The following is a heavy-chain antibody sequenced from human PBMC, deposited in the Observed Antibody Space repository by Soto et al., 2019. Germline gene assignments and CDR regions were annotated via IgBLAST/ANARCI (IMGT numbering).Heavy chain of an antibody. J-gene: IGHJ5*02. D-gene: IGHD2-2*01. V-gene: IGHV4-30-4*01. CDR2: IYYSGST. Sequence: QVQLQESGPGLVKPSQTLSLTCTVSGGSISSGDYYWSWIRQPPGKGLEWIGYIYYSGSTYYNPSLKSRVTISVDTSKNQFSLKLSSVTAADTAVYYCARSPPYGVLVPAAPWFDPWGQGTLVTVSS. CDR1: GGSISSGDYY. CDR3: ARSPPYGVLVPAAPWFDP.